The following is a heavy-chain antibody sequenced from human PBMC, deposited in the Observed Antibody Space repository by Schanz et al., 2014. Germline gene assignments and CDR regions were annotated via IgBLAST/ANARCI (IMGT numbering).Heavy chain of an antibody. CDR2: IYYNGTNK. V-gene: IGHV3-30*18. Sequence: QVQLVESGGGVVQPGRSLRLSCAASGFNFSNYDIHWVRQAPGKGLEWVALIYYNGTNKYYADSVKGRVPISRDNSQNTLYRQVNTLRTELTAVYSCAKDLNRRVGQTNFYDYYGMDVWGQGTTVTVSS. CDR3: AKDLNRRVGQTNFYDYYGMDV. D-gene: IGHD3-10*01. J-gene: IGHJ6*02. CDR1: GFNFSNYD.